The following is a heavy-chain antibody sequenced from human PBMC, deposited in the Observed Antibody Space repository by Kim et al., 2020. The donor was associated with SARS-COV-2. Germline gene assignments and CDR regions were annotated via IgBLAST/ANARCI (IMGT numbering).Heavy chain of an antibody. CDR3: ATSASPGRGYYNYYGLD. CDR2: IKQDGSEK. J-gene: IGHJ6*01. V-gene: IGHV3-7*01. Sequence: GGSLRLSCAASGLTFSSYWMTWVRQSPGKGLEWVANIKQDGSEKNYVDSVKGRFTISRDNAKNSLSLQMNSLRAEDTALYYCATSASPGRGYYNYYGLD. CDR1: GLTFSSYW. D-gene: IGHD1-1*01.